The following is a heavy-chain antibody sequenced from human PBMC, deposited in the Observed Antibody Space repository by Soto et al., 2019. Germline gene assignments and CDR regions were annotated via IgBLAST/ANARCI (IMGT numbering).Heavy chain of an antibody. CDR1: GFPFDTSA. CDR2: ISGGGDLA. V-gene: IGHV3-23*01. CDR3: AKYSGDFPVYNGLNV. J-gene: IGHJ6*02. Sequence: SLRLSCAASGFPFDTSAMIWVRQAPGKGPEWPSLISGGGDLAYYAESVKGRFTSSRDNSKNTLYLQMTFLRVDDTAVYYCAKYSGDFPVYNGLNVWGQGTTVTVSS. D-gene: IGHD1-26*01.